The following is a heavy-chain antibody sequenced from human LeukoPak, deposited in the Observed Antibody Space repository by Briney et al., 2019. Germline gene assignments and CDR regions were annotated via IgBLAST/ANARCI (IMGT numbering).Heavy chain of an antibody. J-gene: IGHJ4*02. CDR1: GGSTSSSSYY. CDR3: ARLRRSGPGAYFDY. CDR2: IYYSGST. Sequence: SETLSLTCTVSGGSTSSSSYYWGWIRQPPGKGLEWIGSIYYSGSTYYNPSLKSRVTISVDTSKNQFSLKLSSVTAADTAVYYCARLRRSGPGAYFDYWGQGTLVTVSS. D-gene: IGHD2-15*01. V-gene: IGHV4-39*01.